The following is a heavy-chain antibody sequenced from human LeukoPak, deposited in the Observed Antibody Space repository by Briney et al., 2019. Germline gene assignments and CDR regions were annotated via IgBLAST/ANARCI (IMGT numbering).Heavy chain of an antibody. CDR3: ARVGAMNAFDI. J-gene: IGHJ3*02. V-gene: IGHV3-64*01. CDR2: ISSNGGST. Sequence: SGGSLRLSCAASGFTFSSYAMHWVRQAPGKGLEYVSAISSNGGSTYYVNSVKGRFTISRDNSKNTLYLQMGSLRAEDMAVYYCARVGAMNAFDIWGQGTMVTVSS. D-gene: IGHD1-26*01. CDR1: GFTFSSYA.